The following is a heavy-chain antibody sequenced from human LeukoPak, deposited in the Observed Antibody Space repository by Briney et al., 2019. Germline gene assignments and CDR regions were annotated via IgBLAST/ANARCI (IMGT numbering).Heavy chain of an antibody. Sequence: PGGSLRLSCAASGFTFSSYSMNWVRQAPGKGLEWVSYISSSSSTIYYADSVKGRFTISRDNAKNSLYLQMNSLRAEDTAAYYCARDLGYFDWFVVWRQGTLVTVSS. J-gene: IGHJ5*02. V-gene: IGHV3-48*01. CDR1: GFTFSSYS. CDR3: ARDLGYFDWFVV. D-gene: IGHD3-9*01. CDR2: ISSSSSTI.